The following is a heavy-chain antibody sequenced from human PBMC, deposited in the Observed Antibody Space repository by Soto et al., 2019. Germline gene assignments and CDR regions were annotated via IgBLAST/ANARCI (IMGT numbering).Heavy chain of an antibody. CDR2: INHSGST. V-gene: IGHV4-34*01. CDR1: GGSFSGYY. J-gene: IGHJ4*02. D-gene: IGHD2-8*02. CDR3: ARDKITGLVDY. Sequence: QVQLQQWGAGLLKPSETLSLTCAVYGGSFSGYYWTWIRQPPGTGLEWIGEINHSGSTNYNPSLKSRVPISVDAFKNQFYLKLTSVTAADTAVYYCARDKITGLVDYWGQGTLVTVSS.